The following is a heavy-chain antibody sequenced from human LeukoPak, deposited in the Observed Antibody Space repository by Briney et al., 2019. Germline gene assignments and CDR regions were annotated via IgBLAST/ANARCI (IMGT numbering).Heavy chain of an antibody. Sequence: GGSLSLFCSASGFTFSSYAMHWVRHAPGKGLESVLAVSSNGGSKYYADPVKGRFTISRDNSKNTLYPQMSSLRAEDTAVYYYARRVSPSPLDYWGQGTLVTVSS. CDR3: ARRVSPSPLDY. V-gene: IGHV3-64D*09. CDR2: VSSNGGSK. J-gene: IGHJ4*02. CDR1: GFTFSSYA. D-gene: IGHD3-22*01.